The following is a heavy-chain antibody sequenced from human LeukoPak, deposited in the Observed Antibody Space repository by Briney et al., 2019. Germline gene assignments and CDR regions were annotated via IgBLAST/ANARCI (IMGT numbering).Heavy chain of an antibody. V-gene: IGHV3-23*01. J-gene: IGHJ4*02. CDR3: AKDRGNLCSGGSCYSADGVYYFDY. D-gene: IGHD2-15*01. CDR1: GFTFARYA. CDR2: ISGSGDTT. Sequence: GGSLRLSCAASGFTFARYAITWVRQVPGKGLEWVSAISGSGDTTYYTDSVKGRFTTSRDNSKNTLYLQMNSVRAEDTALYYCAKDRGNLCSGGSCYSADGVYYFDYWGQGTLVTVSS.